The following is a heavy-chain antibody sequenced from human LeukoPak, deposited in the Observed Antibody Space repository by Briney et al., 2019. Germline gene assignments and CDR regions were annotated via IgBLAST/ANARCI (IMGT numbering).Heavy chain of an antibody. Sequence: GGSLRLSCAASGFTFSSYAMSWVRQAPGKGLEWVSAISGSGGSTYYADSVKGRFTISRDNSKNTLNLQMNSLRAEDTAVYYCAKNFYDILTGYFWAFDIWGQGTMVTVSS. D-gene: IGHD3-9*01. J-gene: IGHJ3*02. CDR3: AKNFYDILTGYFWAFDI. CDR2: ISGSGGST. V-gene: IGHV3-23*01. CDR1: GFTFSSYA.